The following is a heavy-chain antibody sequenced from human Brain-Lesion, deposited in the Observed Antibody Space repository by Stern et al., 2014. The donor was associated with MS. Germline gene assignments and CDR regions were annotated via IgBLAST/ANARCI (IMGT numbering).Heavy chain of an antibody. CDR3: ARGERWFDS. Sequence: EVKLAESGGGLVQPGGSLRLSCAASGFTFRNYWMHWVRQAPGKGLVWVSRVNNDGRRTSYADSVKGRFTMSRDNAKNTLYLQMNSLRVEDTAIYYCARGERWFDSWGQGTLVTVSS. CDR1: GFTFRNYW. J-gene: IGHJ5*01. CDR2: VNNDGRRT. V-gene: IGHV3-74*01.